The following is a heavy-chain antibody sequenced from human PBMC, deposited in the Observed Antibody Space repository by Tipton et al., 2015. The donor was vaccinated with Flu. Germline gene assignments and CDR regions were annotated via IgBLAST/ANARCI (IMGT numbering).Heavy chain of an antibody. Sequence: GLVKPSETLSLTCSVSGGSISSYYWSWVRQPAGKGLEWIGRLYGSGTTKYNPSLKSRLRMSIDTSKNQLSLNLTSVTAADTAVYFCARARRFLEWQFYYYYMDVWGKGTTVTVSS. CDR2: LYGSGTT. CDR3: ARARRFLEWQFYYYYMDV. V-gene: IGHV4-4*07. CDR1: GGSISSYY. J-gene: IGHJ6*03. D-gene: IGHD3-3*01.